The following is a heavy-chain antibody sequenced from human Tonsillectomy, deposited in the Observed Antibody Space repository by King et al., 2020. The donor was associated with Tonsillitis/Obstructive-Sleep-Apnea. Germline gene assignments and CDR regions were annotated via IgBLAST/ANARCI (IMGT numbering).Heavy chain of an antibody. V-gene: IGHV3-23*01. D-gene: IGHD3-3*01. Sequence: MSWVRQAPGKWLELVSAISGSGGYTYYADSVKGRFTISRDNSKNTLYLQMNSLRAEYKAVYYCAKAPDYDFWSGNWFDPWGKGTLVTVSS. CDR2: ISGSGGYT. CDR3: AKAPDYDFWSGNWFDP. J-gene: IGHJ5*02.